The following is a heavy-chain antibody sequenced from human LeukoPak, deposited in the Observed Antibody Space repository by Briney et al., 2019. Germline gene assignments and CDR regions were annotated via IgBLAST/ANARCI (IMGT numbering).Heavy chain of an antibody. D-gene: IGHD7-27*01. CDR1: GFTFSSYA. CDR3: AKDSTGESDY. CDR2: ISGSGGST. Sequence: GRSLRLSCAASGFTFSSYAMSWVRQAPGKGLEWVSAISGSGGSTYYADSVKGRFTISRDNSKNTLYLQMDSLRAEDTAVYYCAKDSTGESDYWGQGTLVTVSS. J-gene: IGHJ4*02. V-gene: IGHV3-23*01.